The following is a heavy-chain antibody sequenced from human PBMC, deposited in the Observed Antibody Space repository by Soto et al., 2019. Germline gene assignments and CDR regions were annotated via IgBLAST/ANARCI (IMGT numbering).Heavy chain of an antibody. J-gene: IGHJ4*02. Sequence: QLQLRESGPGLVQPSGTLSLTCDVSGDSLTNNHWWSWVRQAPGKGLEWIVEIWHTGRPNYNPSLKSRVAISIDKSKNQFSLKLSSVTAADTAVYYCVRDSRTGCSSINCYMHWGQGTLVTVSS. V-gene: IGHV4-4*02. CDR2: IWHTGRP. CDR1: GDSLTNNHW. D-gene: IGHD2-15*01. CDR3: VRDSRTGCSSINCYMH.